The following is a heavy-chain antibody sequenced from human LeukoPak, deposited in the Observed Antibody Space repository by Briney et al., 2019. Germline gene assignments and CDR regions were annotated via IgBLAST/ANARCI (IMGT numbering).Heavy chain of an antibody. Sequence: SETLSLTCTVSGGSISSYYWSWIRQPAGKGLEWIGRIYTGGSTNYNPSLKSRVTISVDKSKNQFSLKLSSVTAADTAVYYCARGYSSSWYSDYWGQGTLVTVSS. J-gene: IGHJ4*02. V-gene: IGHV4-4*07. D-gene: IGHD6-13*01. CDR3: ARGYSSSWYSDY. CDR2: IYTGGST. CDR1: GGSISSYY.